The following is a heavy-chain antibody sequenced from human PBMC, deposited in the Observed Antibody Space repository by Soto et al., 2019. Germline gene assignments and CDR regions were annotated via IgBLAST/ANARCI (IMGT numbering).Heavy chain of an antibody. CDR2: INPNSGDT. CDR1: GYTFTGYF. J-gene: IGHJ4*02. Sequence: SVKVSCKASGYTFTGYFMHWVRQAPGQGLEWMGWINPNSGDTNYAQKFQGRVTMTRDMSISTAYMELRRLTSDDTAVYYFARARTYDDRSGSFDYWGQGTLVTVSS. D-gene: IGHD3-22*01. V-gene: IGHV1-2*02. CDR3: ARARTYDDRSGSFDY.